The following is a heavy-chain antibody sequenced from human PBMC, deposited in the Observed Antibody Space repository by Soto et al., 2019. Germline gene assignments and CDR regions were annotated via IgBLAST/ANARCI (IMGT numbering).Heavy chain of an antibody. CDR2: IWNDGIRK. J-gene: IGHJ4*02. CDR3: ARDDDNDANALDY. CDR1: GFTFSKYG. Sequence: GSLRLSCAASGFTFSKYGMHWVHQAPGKGLEWVALIWNDGIRKVYVDSVKGRFTISRDNSKNTLDLQMNNLRDEDTAVYYCARDDDNDANALDYWGPGTLVTVSS. V-gene: IGHV3-33*01.